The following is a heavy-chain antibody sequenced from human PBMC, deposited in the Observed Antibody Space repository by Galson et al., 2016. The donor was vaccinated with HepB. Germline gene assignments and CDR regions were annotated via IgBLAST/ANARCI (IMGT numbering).Heavy chain of an antibody. J-gene: IGHJ5*02. CDR3: ARDLGSYYDLLTGHRFDP. D-gene: IGHD3-9*01. Sequence: SETLSLTCSVSGDSISSYYWTWVRQFPGRGLEWIGHIYYSGSTNYNPSLRSRVAISIDTSKNQFSLKLSSVTAADTALYFCARDLGSYYDLLTGHRFDPWGQGTLVTVSS. CDR2: IYYSGST. CDR1: GDSISSYY. V-gene: IGHV4-59*01.